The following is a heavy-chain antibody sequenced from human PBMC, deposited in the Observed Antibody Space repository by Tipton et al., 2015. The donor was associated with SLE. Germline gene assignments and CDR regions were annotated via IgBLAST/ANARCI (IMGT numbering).Heavy chain of an antibody. CDR3: ARDVGLIGSGHGYFDL. V-gene: IGHV4-31*03. CDR1: GGSISSGGYY. J-gene: IGHJ2*01. D-gene: IGHD2-15*01. CDR2: IYYSGST. Sequence: TLSLTCTVSGGSISSGGYYWSWIRQHPGKGLEWIGYIYYSGSTNYNPSLKSRVTISVDTSKNQFSLKLSSVTAADTAVYYCARDVGLIGSGHGYFDLWGRGTLVTVSS.